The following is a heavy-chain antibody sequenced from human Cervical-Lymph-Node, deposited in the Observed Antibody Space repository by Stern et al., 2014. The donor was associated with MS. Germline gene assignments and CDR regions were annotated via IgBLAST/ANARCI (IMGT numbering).Heavy chain of an antibody. J-gene: IGHJ4*02. CDR3: ALGGFGHYFEY. CDR2: IIPIIGTA. CDR1: GGTFSSSD. Sequence: AQLVESGAEVQKPGSSVKGSCRASGGTFSSSDISWVRQAPGPGLEWMGGIIPIIGTANYAQKYQGRVTITADESTSTAYMELSSLRSEDTAIYYCALGGFGHYFEYWGQGTLVTVSS. V-gene: IGHV1-69*01. D-gene: IGHD3-10*01.